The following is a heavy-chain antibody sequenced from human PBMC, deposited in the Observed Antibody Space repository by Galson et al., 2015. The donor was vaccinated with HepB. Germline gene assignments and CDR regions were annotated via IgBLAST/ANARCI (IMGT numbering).Heavy chain of an antibody. Sequence: SVKVSCKASGYTFARYYMHWVRQAPGQGLEWMAIINPSGGSTTYAQKFQGRVTMTGDTSTRTAYMELSSLRSEDTAVYYCARGGYTYGFDYWGQGTLVTVSS. CDR2: INPSGGST. J-gene: IGHJ4*02. CDR3: ARGGYTYGFDY. V-gene: IGHV1-46*01. D-gene: IGHD5-18*01. CDR1: GYTFARYY.